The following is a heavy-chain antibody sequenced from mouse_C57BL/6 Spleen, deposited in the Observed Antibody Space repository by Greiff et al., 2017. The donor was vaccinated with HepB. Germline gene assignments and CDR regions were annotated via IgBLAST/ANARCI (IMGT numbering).Heavy chain of an antibody. V-gene: IGHV1-39*01. Sequence: EVKLVESGPELVKPGASVKISCKASGYSFTDYNMNWVKQSNGKSLEWIGVINPNYGTTSYNQKFKGKATLTVDQSSSTAYMQLNSLTSEDSAVYYCARGYDYGGLYFDYWGQGTTLTVSS. J-gene: IGHJ2*01. CDR1: GYSFTDYN. D-gene: IGHD2-4*01. CDR2: INPNYGTT. CDR3: ARGYDYGGLYFDY.